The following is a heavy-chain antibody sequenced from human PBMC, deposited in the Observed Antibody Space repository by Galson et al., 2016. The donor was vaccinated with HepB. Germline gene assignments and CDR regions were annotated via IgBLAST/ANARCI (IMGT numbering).Heavy chain of an antibody. CDR2: ISSDGYNK. CDR3: ASGPDYYGSLGGFDY. V-gene: IGHV3-30-3*01. D-gene: IGHD3-10*01. J-gene: IGHJ4*02. Sequence: SLRLSCAASGFTFSSSAMHWVRQAPGKGLEWVAVISSDGYNKYYPDSVKGRFTISRDNSRNTLDLQMNSLRTEDTALYYCASGPDYYGSLGGFDYWGQGTLVTVSS. CDR1: GFTFSSSA.